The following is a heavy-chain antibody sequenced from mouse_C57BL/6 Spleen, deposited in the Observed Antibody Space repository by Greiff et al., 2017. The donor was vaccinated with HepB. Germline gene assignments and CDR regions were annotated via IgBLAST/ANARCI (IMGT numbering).Heavy chain of an antibody. Sequence: QVQLQQPGAELVMPGASVKLSCKASGYTFTSYWMHWVKQRPGQGLEWIGEIDPSDSYTNYNQKFKGKSTLTVDKSSSTAYMQLSSLTSEDSAVYYCARDSSHWYFDVWGTGTTVTVSS. J-gene: IGHJ1*03. CDR2: IDPSDSYT. V-gene: IGHV1-69*01. CDR1: GYTFTSYW. CDR3: ARDSSHWYFDV. D-gene: IGHD1-1*01.